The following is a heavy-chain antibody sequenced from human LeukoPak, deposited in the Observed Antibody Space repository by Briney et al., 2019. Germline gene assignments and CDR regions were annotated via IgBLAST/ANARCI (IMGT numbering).Heavy chain of an antibody. V-gene: IGHV3-73*01. CDR3: TRQLYSSNSFWFDP. J-gene: IGHJ5*02. Sequence: GGFLRLSCAASGFTFSGSAMHWVRQASGKGLEWVGRIRSRANSYATAYAASVKGRFTISRDDSKNTAYLQMNSLSTEDTAVYYCTRQLYSSNSFWFDPWGQGTLVTVSS. CDR1: GFTFSGSA. CDR2: IRSRANSYAT. D-gene: IGHD6-13*01.